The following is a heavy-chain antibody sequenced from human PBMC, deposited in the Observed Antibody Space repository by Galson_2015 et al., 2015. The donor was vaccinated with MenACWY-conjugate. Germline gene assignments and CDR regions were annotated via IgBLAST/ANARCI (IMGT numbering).Heavy chain of an antibody. D-gene: IGHD2-8*02. CDR2: ISPIDSKT. CDR1: GYNFITYW. J-gene: IGHJ6*02. V-gene: IGHV5-51*01. CDR3: ARHPPGGRGMDV. Sequence: QSGAEVKKPGESLKISCKASGYNFITYWIGWVRQVPGKGLEWVGLISPIDSKTRYSPAFEGRVTISADNSITTADLQGNSLQASDTAMNYYARHPPGGRGMDVWGQGTTGTVSS.